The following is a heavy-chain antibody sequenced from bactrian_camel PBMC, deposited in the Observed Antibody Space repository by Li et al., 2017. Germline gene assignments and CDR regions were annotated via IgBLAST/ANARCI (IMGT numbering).Heavy chain of an antibody. D-gene: IGHD3*01. CDR2: ITRIHGGT. J-gene: IGHJ4*01. V-gene: IGHV3S53*01. Sequence: HVQLVESGGGSVQAGGSLRLSCAVSANIHSYCLAWFRQAPGKEREEEREGVAVITRIHGGTEYADSVKGRFIISRDVSKMTWSLQMNNLKPEDTAMYYCAAVTGCSLTPWLRDPGNKSGPMNWGQGTQVTVS. CDR3: AAVTGCSLTPWLRDPGNKSGPMN. CDR1: ANIHSYC.